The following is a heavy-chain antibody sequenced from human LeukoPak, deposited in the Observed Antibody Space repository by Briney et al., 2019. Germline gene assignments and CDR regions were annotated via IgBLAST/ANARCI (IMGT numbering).Heavy chain of an antibody. Sequence: PSETLSLTCAVYGGPFSGYYWSWIRQPPGKGPEWIGEINHSGSANYNPSLKSRVTISVDMSKNQFSLKLNSVTAADTAVYYCARARGDYYDSSGYYSAFDYWGQGTLVTVSS. CDR3: ARARGDYYDSSGYYSAFDY. CDR2: INHSGSA. J-gene: IGHJ4*02. CDR1: GGPFSGYY. D-gene: IGHD3-22*01. V-gene: IGHV4-34*01.